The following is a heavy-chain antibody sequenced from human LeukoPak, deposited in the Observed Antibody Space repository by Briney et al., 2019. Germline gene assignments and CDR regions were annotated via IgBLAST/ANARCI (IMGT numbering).Heavy chain of an antibody. V-gene: IGHV1-2*02. CDR3: APSDQYYFDY. J-gene: IGHJ4*02. Sequence: ASVSVSCKASGYTFTGYSVHWVRQAPGQGLEWMGWINPNSGGTKYAQKFQGRVTMTRDTSISTAYMELSRLTSDDTAVYYCAPSDQYYFDYWGQGTLVTVSS. CDR2: INPNSGGT. CDR1: GYTFTGYS.